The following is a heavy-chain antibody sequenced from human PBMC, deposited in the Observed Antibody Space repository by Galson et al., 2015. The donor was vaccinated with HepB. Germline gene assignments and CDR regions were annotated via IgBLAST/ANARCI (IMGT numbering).Heavy chain of an antibody. Sequence: LRLSCAASGFTFGDYAMSWFRQAPGKGLEWAGRIRNRANSHTTEYAASVNGRFSISRDDSKTSLYLQMNSLKTEDTVVYYCVRSRRDGDNLDDYWGQGTLVTVSS. V-gene: IGHV3-72*01. CDR2: IRNRANSHTT. CDR1: GFTFGDYA. J-gene: IGHJ4*02. CDR3: VRSRRDGDNLDDY. D-gene: IGHD5-24*01.